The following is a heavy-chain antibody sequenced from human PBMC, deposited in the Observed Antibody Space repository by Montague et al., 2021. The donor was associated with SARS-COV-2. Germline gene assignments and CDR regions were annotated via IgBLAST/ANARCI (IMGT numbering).Heavy chain of an antibody. J-gene: IGHJ4*02. V-gene: IGHV4-59*08. CDR2: VYYRGNT. CDR3: ARHYDHSSRVDS. Sequence: SETLSLTCTVSGGSISSDYWTWIRQPPGKGLEWIGFVYYRGNTYYNPSLRGRVTISVDTSSNHFSLTLSSVTAADTATYYCARHYDHSSRVDSWGQGTLVTDSS. CDR1: GGSISSDY. D-gene: IGHD3-16*01.